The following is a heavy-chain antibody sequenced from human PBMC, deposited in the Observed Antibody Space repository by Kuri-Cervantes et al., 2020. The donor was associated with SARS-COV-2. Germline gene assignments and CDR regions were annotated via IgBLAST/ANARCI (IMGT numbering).Heavy chain of an antibody. J-gene: IGHJ4*02. CDR1: GFTFSSYG. D-gene: IGHD3-3*01. V-gene: IGHV3-33*08. Sequence: GESLKISCAASGFTFSSYGVHWVRQAPGKGLEWVAVIWYDGSNKYYADSVKGRFTISRDNAKNSLYLQMNSLRAEDTAVYYCARVEGISLDYWGQGTLVTVSS. CDR2: IWYDGSNK. CDR3: ARVEGISLDY.